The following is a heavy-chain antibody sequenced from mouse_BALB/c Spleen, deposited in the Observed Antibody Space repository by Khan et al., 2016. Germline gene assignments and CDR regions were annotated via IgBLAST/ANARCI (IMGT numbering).Heavy chain of an antibody. J-gene: IGHJ3*01. CDR2: IYPGDGDT. Sequence: VQLQESGAELVRPGSSVKISCKASGYSFSGYWMNWVKQRPGQGLEWIGQIYPGDGDTNYNGTFKGKATLTADKSSSTAYMQLSRLTSEDSAVSFCVRGTPLASWGQGTLVTVSA. D-gene: IGHD2-14*01. V-gene: IGHV1-80*01. CDR1: GYSFSGYW. CDR3: VRGTPLAS.